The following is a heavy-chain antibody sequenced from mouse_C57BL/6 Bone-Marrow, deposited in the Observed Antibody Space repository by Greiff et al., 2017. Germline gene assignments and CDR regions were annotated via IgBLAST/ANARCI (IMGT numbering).Heavy chain of an antibody. CDR1: GFNIKDDY. CDR3: TALSYFVY. V-gene: IGHV14-4*01. Sequence: VQLQQSGAELVRPGASVKLSCTASGFNIKDDYMHWVKQRPEQGLEWIGWIDPENGDTEYASKFQGKATITADTSSNTAYLQLSSLTSEDTAVYYCTALSYFVYWGQGTTLTVSS. CDR2: IDPENGDT. J-gene: IGHJ2*01.